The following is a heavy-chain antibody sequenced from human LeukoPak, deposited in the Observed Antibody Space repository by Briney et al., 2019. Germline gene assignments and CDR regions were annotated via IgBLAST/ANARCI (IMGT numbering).Heavy chain of an antibody. Sequence: SETLSLTCTVSGGSISSYYWSWIRQPPGKGLEWIGYIYYSGSTNYNPPLKSRVTISVDTSKNQFSLKLSSVTAADTAVYYCARGGVVGYCSSTSCLYYMDVWGKGTTVTVS. D-gene: IGHD2-2*01. J-gene: IGHJ6*03. CDR2: IYYSGST. V-gene: IGHV4-59*01. CDR1: GGSISSYY. CDR3: ARGGVVGYCSSTSCLYYMDV.